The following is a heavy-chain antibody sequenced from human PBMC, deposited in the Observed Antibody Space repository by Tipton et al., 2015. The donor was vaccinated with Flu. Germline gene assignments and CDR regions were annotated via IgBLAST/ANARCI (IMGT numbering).Heavy chain of an antibody. Sequence: TLSLTCTVSGGSISSYYWHWIRQPSGKGLEWIGSISDSGRTKYSPSLQSRVTMSIDTSTNQFSLKLSSVTAADTAVYYCAGRGGVGSTCDGGKPKSSPPPGGGAPVSIDPPTTQFPRNRGSGPAADTAVYYCAGRGLLTRLTYWGQGTLGTVSS. J-gene: IGHJ4*02. V-gene: IGHV4-59*08. CDR3: AGRGGVGSTCDGGKPKSSPPPGGGAPVSIDPPTTQFPRNRGSGPAADTAVYYCAGRGLLTRLTY. D-gene: IGHD1-14*01. CDR2: ISDSGRT. CDR1: GGSISSYY.